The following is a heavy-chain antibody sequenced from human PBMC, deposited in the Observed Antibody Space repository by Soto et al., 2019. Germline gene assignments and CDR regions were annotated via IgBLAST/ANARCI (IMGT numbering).Heavy chain of an antibody. D-gene: IGHD4-17*01. Sequence: GESLKISCKGSGYSFTSYWIGWVRQMPGKGLEWMGIIYPGDSDTRYSPSFQGQVTISAEKSISTAYLQWSSLKASDTAMYYCARLSVTTVVTSAYYFDYWGQGTLVTVSS. CDR3: ARLSVTTVVTSAYYFDY. CDR1: GYSFTSYW. CDR2: IYPGDSDT. V-gene: IGHV5-51*01. J-gene: IGHJ4*02.